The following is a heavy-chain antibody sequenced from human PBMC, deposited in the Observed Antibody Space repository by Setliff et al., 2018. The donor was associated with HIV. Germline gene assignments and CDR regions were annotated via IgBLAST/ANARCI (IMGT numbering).Heavy chain of an antibody. CDR2: IHHDRTT. J-gene: IGHJ6*03. CDR1: GGSFSGYY. CDR3: ARGSRQLAIFGVVFKTNYCFMDV. Sequence: SETLSLTCAVYGGSFSGYYWSWIRQPPGKGLEWIGEIHHDRTTNYNPSLKSRVTISVDTSKNQFSLTLNSVTAADTAVYYCARGSRQLAIFGVVFKTNYCFMDVWGKGTAVTVSS. D-gene: IGHD3-3*01. V-gene: IGHV4-34*01.